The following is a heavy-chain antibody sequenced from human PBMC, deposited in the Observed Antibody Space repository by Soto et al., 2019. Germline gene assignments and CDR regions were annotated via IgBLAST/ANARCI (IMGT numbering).Heavy chain of an antibody. CDR1: GVTVSIDAYY. CDR2: IYDTGST. Sequence: PAETLSLSCIFAGVTVSIDAYYWSWIREPPGKGLEWIGNIYDTGSTYYSPSLKSRVDISLDRSTNQFSLRLSSVTAADTAVYYCARYRFSGNKWSKFDYWGQGTLVTVSS. CDR3: ARYRFSGNKWSKFDY. J-gene: IGHJ4*02. V-gene: IGHV4-31*03. D-gene: IGHD3-16*02.